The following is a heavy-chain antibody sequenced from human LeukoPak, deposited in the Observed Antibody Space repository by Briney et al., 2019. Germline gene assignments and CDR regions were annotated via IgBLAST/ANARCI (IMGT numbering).Heavy chain of an antibody. D-gene: IGHD3-22*01. J-gene: IGHJ4*02. V-gene: IGHV1-46*01. CDR3: ARGPGPADDGGGYCFDY. CDR2: INPSGGST. CDR1: GYTFTSHY. Sequence: ASVKVSCKASGYTFTSHYLYWVRQAPGQGLEWMGVINPSGGSTTSAQKFQGRVTMTRDTSTSTVYMALRSLRSEDTAVYYCARGPGPADDGGGYCFDYWGQGTLVTVSS.